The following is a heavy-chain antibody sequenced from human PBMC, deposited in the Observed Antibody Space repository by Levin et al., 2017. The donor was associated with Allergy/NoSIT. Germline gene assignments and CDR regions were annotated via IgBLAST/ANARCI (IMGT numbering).Heavy chain of an antibody. CDR2: ISYDGSNK. CDR1: GFTFSSYA. D-gene: IGHD2-2*01. V-gene: IGHV3-30-3*01. CDR3: ARRMEDIVVVPAAMAKFDY. Sequence: PGGSLRLSCAASGFTFSSYAMHWVRQAPGKGLEWVAVISYDGSNKYYADSVKGRFTISRDNSKNTLYLQMNSLRAEDTAVYYCARRMEDIVVVPAAMAKFDYWGQGTLVTVSS. J-gene: IGHJ4*02.